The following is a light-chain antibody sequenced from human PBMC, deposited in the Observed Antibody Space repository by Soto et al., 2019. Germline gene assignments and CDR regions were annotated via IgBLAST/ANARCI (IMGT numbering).Light chain of an antibody. V-gene: IGLV1-44*01. Sequence: QSVLTQPPSASGTPGQRVTISCSGSSSNIGSNTVNWYRQLPGTAPKLLIYTNNQRPSGVPDRFSGSKSGTSASLAISGLQSEDEADYSCAAWDDSLNGVVFGGGTKLTVL. CDR1: SSNIGSNT. CDR3: AAWDDSLNGVV. J-gene: IGLJ3*02. CDR2: TNN.